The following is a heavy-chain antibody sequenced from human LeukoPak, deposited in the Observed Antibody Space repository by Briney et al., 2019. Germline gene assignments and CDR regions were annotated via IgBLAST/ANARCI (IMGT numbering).Heavy chain of an antibody. Sequence: SETLSLTCAVYGGSFSGYYWSWIRQPPGKGLEWIGEINHSGSTNYNPSLKSRVTISVDTSKNQFSLKLSSVTAADTAVYYCARAGRITMVRGVISHNWFDPWGQGTLVTVSS. CDR2: INHSGST. V-gene: IGHV4-34*01. D-gene: IGHD3-10*01. CDR1: GGSFSGYY. J-gene: IGHJ5*02. CDR3: ARAGRITMVRGVISHNWFDP.